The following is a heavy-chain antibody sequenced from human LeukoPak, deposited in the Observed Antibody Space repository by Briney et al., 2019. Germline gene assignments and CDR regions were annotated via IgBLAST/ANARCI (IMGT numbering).Heavy chain of an antibody. CDR1: GFSVRAYS. D-gene: IGHD4-11*01. Sequence: PGGSLRLSCAASGFSVRAYSIHWVRQAPGKGLEWVTLLSYDGNDKYSADSVKGRFTVSRDNTQKTLYLQMNGMRRGDTDVYYCAKDAERGFDYSNSLDKWGQGTLVTVSS. CDR2: LSYDGNDK. CDR3: AKDAERGFDYSNSLDK. V-gene: IGHV3-30*18. J-gene: IGHJ4*02.